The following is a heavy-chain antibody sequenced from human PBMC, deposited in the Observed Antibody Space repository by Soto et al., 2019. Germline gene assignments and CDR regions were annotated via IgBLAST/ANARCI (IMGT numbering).Heavy chain of an antibody. CDR1: GYTFTSYY. CDR3: ARGLIYDSSGYYFDY. J-gene: IGHJ4*02. Sequence: GASVKVSCKASGYTFTSYYMHWVRQAPGQGLEWMGIINPSGGSTRHAQKFQGRVTMTRDTSTSTVYMELSSLRSEDTAVYYCARGLIYDSSGYYFDYWGQGTLVTVSS. V-gene: IGHV1-46*01. CDR2: INPSGGST. D-gene: IGHD3-22*01.